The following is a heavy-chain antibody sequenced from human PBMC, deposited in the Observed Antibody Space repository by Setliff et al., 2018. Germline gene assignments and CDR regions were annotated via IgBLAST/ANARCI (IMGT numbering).Heavy chain of an antibody. V-gene: IGHV3-9*01. CDR3: AKAPYCSGGSCSSAYIFDH. CDR1: GFTFHGSA. CDR2: ISWKSDSM. J-gene: IGHJ4*02. D-gene: IGHD2-15*01. Sequence: PGGSLRLSCAASGFTFHGSAMHWVRQAPGKGLEWVSGISWKSDSMGYADSVKGRFTMTRDNAKNSLYLQMNSLRPEDTALYYCAKAPYCSGGSCSSAYIFDHWGQGTLVTVPQ.